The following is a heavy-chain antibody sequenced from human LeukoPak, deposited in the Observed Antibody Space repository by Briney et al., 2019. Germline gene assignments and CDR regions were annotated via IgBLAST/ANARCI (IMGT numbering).Heavy chain of an antibody. Sequence: PGGSLRLSCAASGFTVSSNYMSWVRQAPGKGLEWVSVIYSGGSTHYADSVKGRFTISRDNSKNTLYLQMNSLRAEDTAVYYCARGYYDSSGLIDYWGQGTLVTVSS. D-gene: IGHD3-22*01. CDR1: GFTVSSNY. J-gene: IGHJ4*02. CDR3: ARGYYDSSGLIDY. CDR2: IYSGGST. V-gene: IGHV3-53*01.